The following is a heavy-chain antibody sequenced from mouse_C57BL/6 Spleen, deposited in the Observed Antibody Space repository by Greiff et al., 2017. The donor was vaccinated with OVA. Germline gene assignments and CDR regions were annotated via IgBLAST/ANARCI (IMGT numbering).Heavy chain of an antibody. J-gene: IGHJ1*03. CDR2: IDPETGGT. V-gene: IGHV1-15*01. CDR1: GYTFTDYE. Sequence: QVQLKESGAELVRPGASVTLSCKASGYTFTDYEMHWVKQTPVHGLEWIGAIDPETGGTAYNQKFKGKAILTADKSSSTAYMELRSLTSEDSAVYYCTRSPKFITAVVARYFDVWGTGTTVTVSS. CDR3: TRSPKFITAVVARYFDV. D-gene: IGHD1-1*01.